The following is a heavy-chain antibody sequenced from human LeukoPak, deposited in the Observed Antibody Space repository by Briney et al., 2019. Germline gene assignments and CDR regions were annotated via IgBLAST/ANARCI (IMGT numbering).Heavy chain of an antibody. CDR1: GFTVSSNY. J-gene: IGHJ4*02. V-gene: IGHV3-53*01. Sequence: GGSLRLSCAASGFTVSSNYMSWVRQAPGKGVEWVSVIYSGGSTYYADSVKGRFTISRDNSKNTLYLQMNSLGAEDTAVYYCARETRGIVDYWGQGTLVTVSS. D-gene: IGHD3-22*01. CDR2: IYSGGST. CDR3: ARETRGIVDY.